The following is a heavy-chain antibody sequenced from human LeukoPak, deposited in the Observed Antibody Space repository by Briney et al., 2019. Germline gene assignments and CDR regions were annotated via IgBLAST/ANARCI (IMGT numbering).Heavy chain of an antibody. CDR1: GFTVSSNY. V-gene: IGHV3-53*01. CDR3: ARVLSGSLDY. CDR2: IYSGGST. D-gene: IGHD1-26*01. J-gene: IGHJ4*02. Sequence: GGSLRLSCAASGFTVSSNYMSWVRQAPGKGLEWVSVIYSGGSTYYADSVKGRFTISRDNSENTLFLHMDSLRAADTAVYFCARVLSGSLDYWGQGTLVTVSS.